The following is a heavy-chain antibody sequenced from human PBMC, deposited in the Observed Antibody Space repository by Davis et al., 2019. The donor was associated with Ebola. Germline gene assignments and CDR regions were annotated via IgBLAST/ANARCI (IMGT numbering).Heavy chain of an antibody. V-gene: IGHV3-21*04. J-gene: IGHJ4*02. CDR3: AKLRSTSCYTFDY. Sequence: GESLKISCAASGFTFSSYSMNWVRQAPGKGLEWVSSISSSSSYIYYADSVKGRFTISRDNSKNTLYLQMNSLRAEDTAVYYCAKLRSTSCYTFDYWGQGTLVTVSS. D-gene: IGHD2-2*02. CDR2: ISSSSSYI. CDR1: GFTFSSYS.